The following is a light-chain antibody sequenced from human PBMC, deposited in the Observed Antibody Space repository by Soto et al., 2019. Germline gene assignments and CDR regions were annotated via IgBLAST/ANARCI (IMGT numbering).Light chain of an antibody. V-gene: IGLV2-8*01. CDR1: SSDIGDYDY. CDR3: TSYSGTNKFL. CDR2: EVN. J-gene: IGLJ2*01. Sequence: QSALTQPPSASGSPGQSVTISCSGTSSDIGDYDYVSWYQQHPGKAPKLIISEVNMRPSGVPDRFSASKSGNTASLTVSGLQAEDEAHYYCTSYSGTNKFLFGGGTKLTVL.